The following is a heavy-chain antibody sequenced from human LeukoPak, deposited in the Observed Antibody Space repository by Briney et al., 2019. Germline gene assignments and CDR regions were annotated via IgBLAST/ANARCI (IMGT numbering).Heavy chain of an antibody. CDR3: ASSSPGSNYVFDSFDY. D-gene: IGHD4-11*01. Sequence: GASVKVSCKASGYTFTGYYMHWVRQAPGQGLEWMGWISAYNGNTNYAQKLQGRVTMTTDTSTSTAYMELRSLRSDDTAVYYCASSSPGSNYVFDSFDYWGQGTLVTVSS. CDR1: GYTFTGYY. J-gene: IGHJ4*02. V-gene: IGHV1-18*04. CDR2: ISAYNGNT.